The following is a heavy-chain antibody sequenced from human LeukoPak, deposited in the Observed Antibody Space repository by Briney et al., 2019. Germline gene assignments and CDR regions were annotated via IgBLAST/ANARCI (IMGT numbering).Heavy chain of an antibody. Sequence: PGGSLRLSSAASGFSFSSYWMHWVRQAPGKGLVWVARIQYDGSTTNYADSVKGRFTISRDNAKKTLYVQMNSLRAEDTAVYYCARALVAGVTPNALDIWGQGTMVTVSS. V-gene: IGHV3-74*01. J-gene: IGHJ3*02. CDR3: ARALVAGVTPNALDI. CDR1: GFSFSSYW. D-gene: IGHD2-15*01. CDR2: IQYDGSTT.